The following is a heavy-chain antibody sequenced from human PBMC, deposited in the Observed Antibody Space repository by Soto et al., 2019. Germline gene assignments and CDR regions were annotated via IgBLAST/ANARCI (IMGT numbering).Heavy chain of an antibody. Sequence: GERLGGSGGGSGVMLNNYAMSWVLQAPGKGLEWVSTVSVSGGTTYYADSLKGRFTISRDNSKKTVYLQMKRLRADDTAIYYCAKGLYYSDSSGYRLFDDWGQGTLVSV. V-gene: IGHV3-23*01. CDR3: AKGLYYSDSSGYRLFDD. D-gene: IGHD3-22*01. CDR2: VSVSGGTT. J-gene: IGHJ4*02. CDR1: GVMLNNYA.